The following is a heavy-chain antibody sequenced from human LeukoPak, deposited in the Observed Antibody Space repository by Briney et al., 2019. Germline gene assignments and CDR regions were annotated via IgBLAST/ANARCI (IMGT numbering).Heavy chain of an antibody. V-gene: IGHV4-4*07. CDR2: IYTSGST. D-gene: IGHD2-15*01. CDR3: AKFGGMCDSMVVAATRRFDY. J-gene: IGHJ4*02. CDR1: GGSISSYH. Sequence: SETLSLTCTVSGGSISSYHWSWIRQPAGKGLEWIGRIYTSGSTNYNPSLKSRVTMSVHTSKNQFSLKLSSVTAADTAVYYCAKFGGMCDSMVVAATRRFDYWGQGTLVTVSS.